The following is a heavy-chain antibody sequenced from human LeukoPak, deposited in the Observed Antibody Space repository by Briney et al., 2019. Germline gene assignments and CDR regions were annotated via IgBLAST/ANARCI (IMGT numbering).Heavy chain of an antibody. V-gene: IGHV1-2*02. Sequence: ASVKVSYKASGYTFTGYYMHWVRQAPGQGLEWMGWINPNSGGTNYAQKFQGRVTMTRDTSISTAYMELSRLRSDDTAVYYCARVIDYYDSSGPLYWGQGTLVTVSS. J-gene: IGHJ4*02. CDR2: INPNSGGT. D-gene: IGHD3-22*01. CDR1: GYTFTGYY. CDR3: ARVIDYYDSSGPLY.